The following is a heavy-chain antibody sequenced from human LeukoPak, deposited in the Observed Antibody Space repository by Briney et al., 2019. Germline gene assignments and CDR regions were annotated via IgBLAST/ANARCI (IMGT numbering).Heavy chain of an antibody. Sequence: SETLSLTCTVSGGSISSYYWSWIRQPAGKGLEWIGRIYTSGSTNYNPSLKSRVTMSVDTSKNQFSLKLSSVTAADTAVYYCARGHCSSTSCYWFDIWGQGTMVTVSS. J-gene: IGHJ3*02. D-gene: IGHD2-2*01. CDR2: IYTSGST. V-gene: IGHV4-4*07. CDR3: ARGHCSSTSCYWFDI. CDR1: GGSISSYY.